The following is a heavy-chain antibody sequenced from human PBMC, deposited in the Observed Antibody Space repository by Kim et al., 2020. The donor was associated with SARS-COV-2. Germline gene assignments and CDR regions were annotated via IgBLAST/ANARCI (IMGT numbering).Heavy chain of an antibody. J-gene: IGHJ4*02. CDR2: IYYSGST. CDR3: ARRGTGGEFPFDY. D-gene: IGHD2-8*02. Sequence: SETLSLTCTVSGGSISSSSYYWGWIRQPPGKGLEWNGSIYYSGSTYYNPSLKSRVTISVDTSKNQFSLKLSSVTAADTAVYYCARRGTGGEFPFDYWGQGTLVTVSS. V-gene: IGHV4-39*01. CDR1: GGSISSSSYY.